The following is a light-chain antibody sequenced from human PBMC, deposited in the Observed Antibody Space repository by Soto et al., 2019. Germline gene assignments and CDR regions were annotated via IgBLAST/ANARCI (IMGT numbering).Light chain of an antibody. J-gene: IGKJ4*01. Sequence: EVIMTQSPATLSVSPGARATLSCRASQYIASNLAWYRQKPGQAPRLLIYRASTRATGIPARISGSGSGTEFTLTISILQSEDFAVYYCQQDNNWPPLTFGGGTKVEIK. CDR1: QYIASN. V-gene: IGKV3-15*01. CDR2: RAS. CDR3: QQDNNWPPLT.